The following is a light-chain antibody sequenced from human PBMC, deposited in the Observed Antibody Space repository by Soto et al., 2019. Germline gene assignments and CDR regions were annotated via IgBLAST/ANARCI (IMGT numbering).Light chain of an antibody. CDR2: GAS. Sequence: EIILTQSPASLSVSPGERATLSCRASQSVNNNLAWYQQKPGQAPRLLIYGASTRATGIPGRFRGSGSGTEFTSTITSLQSEDFAVYLCQQYNNLPPDTFGQGTKLEIK. CDR1: QSVNNN. V-gene: IGKV3-15*01. J-gene: IGKJ2*01. CDR3: QQYNNLPPDT.